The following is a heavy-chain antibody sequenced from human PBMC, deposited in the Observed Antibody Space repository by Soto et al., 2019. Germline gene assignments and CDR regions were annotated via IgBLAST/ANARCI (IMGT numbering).Heavy chain of an antibody. D-gene: IGHD6-19*01. J-gene: IGHJ6*03. CDR2: ISAYNGNT. CDR3: ARDRGVAPPVAGNTHYYYYMDV. Sequence: QDQLVQSGVEVKKPGASVKVSCKASGYSFTNYGITWVRQAPGQGFEWMGWISAYNGNTNYAQKFQGRVTLTTVASTSTAYLELRSLRSDDTAVYYCARDRGVAPPVAGNTHYYYYMDVWGKGTTVTVSS. CDR1: GYSFTNYG. V-gene: IGHV1-18*01.